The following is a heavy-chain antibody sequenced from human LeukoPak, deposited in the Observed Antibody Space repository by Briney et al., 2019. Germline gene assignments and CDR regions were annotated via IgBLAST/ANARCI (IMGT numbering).Heavy chain of an antibody. D-gene: IGHD2-2*01. CDR2: IYYSGST. J-gene: IGHJ6*03. Sequence: SETLSLTCTVSGYSMSSGYYWGWIRQPPGKGLEWIGYIYYSGSTNYNPSLKSRVTISVDTSKNQFSLKLSSVTAADTAVYYCARGIVVPAAIPKGSPRYYYMDVWGKGTTVTVSS. CDR1: GYSMSSGYY. V-gene: IGHV4-38-2*02. CDR3: ARGIVVPAAIPKGSPRYYYMDV.